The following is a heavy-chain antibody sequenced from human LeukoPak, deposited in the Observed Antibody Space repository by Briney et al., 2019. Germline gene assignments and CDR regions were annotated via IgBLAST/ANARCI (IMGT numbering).Heavy chain of an antibody. V-gene: IGHV3-11*01. Sequence: GGSLRLSCAASGFTFSDYYMSWIRQAPGKGLEWVSYISSSGSTIYYAASVKGRFTISRDNAKNSLYLQMNSLRAEDTAVYYCAGSTWIQLWASYYFDYWGQGTLVTVSS. J-gene: IGHJ4*02. D-gene: IGHD5-18*01. CDR1: GFTFSDYY. CDR3: AGSTWIQLWASYYFDY. CDR2: ISSSGSTI.